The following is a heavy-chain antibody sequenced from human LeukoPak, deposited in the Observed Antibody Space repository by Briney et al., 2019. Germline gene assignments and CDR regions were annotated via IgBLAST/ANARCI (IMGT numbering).Heavy chain of an antibody. Sequence: SGGPLRLSCAASGFTFSTYAMSWVRQAPGKGLEWISGISGSGGTHYADSVKARFTISRDNSKNTLYLQMYSLRAEDTAVYYCAKGVVGHVVGSWGQGALVTVSS. CDR2: ISGSGGT. D-gene: IGHD3-16*01. CDR1: GFTFSTYA. J-gene: IGHJ4*02. CDR3: AKGVVGHVVGS. V-gene: IGHV3-23*01.